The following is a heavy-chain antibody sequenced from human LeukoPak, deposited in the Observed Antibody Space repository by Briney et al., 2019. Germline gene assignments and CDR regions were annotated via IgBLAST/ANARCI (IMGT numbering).Heavy chain of an antibody. Sequence: PGGSLRLSCAASGFTFSSFSMNWVRQAPGKGLEWISYISRTSDSINYADSVKGRFTISRDNAKSSLYLEMNSLRAEDTAVYYCARDLDWSFDYWGQGTLVTVSS. J-gene: IGHJ4*02. V-gene: IGHV3-48*04. CDR2: ISRTSDSI. D-gene: IGHD3/OR15-3a*01. CDR3: ARDLDWSFDY. CDR1: GFTFSSFS.